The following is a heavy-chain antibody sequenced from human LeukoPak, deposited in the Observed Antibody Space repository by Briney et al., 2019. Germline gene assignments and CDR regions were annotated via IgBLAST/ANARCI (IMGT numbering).Heavy chain of an antibody. J-gene: IGHJ6*02. CDR3: ARNIVTRPYYHGLDV. CDR2: IYYSGST. Sequence: SETLSLTCTVFGGSLSGYYWSWIRQTPVKGLEWIGSIYYSGSTYYNPSLKSRVTISVDTSKNQFSLKLTSVTASDTGLYYCARNIVTRPYYHGLDVWGQGTTVTVSS. CDR1: GGSLSGYY. D-gene: IGHD6-6*01. V-gene: IGHV4-59*05.